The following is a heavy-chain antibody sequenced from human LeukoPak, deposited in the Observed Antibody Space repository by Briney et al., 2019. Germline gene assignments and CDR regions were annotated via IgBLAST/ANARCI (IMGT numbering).Heavy chain of an antibody. CDR1: GYTFTSYG. Sequence: ASVKVSCKASGYTFTSYGISWVRQAPGQGLEWMGWINPNSGVTDYAQKFQGRVTVTRDTSISTAYMELSRLSSDDTAVYYCARDYQTEAPDYWGQGTLVTVSS. CDR2: INPNSGVT. V-gene: IGHV1-2*02. J-gene: IGHJ4*02. CDR3: ARDYQTEAPDY.